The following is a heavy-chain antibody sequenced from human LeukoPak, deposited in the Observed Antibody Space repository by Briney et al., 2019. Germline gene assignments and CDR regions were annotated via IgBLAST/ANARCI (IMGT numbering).Heavy chain of an antibody. CDR2: ISPDGSSA. V-gene: IGHV3-74*03. Sequence: GGSLRLSCAASGFSFSSYWMHWVRQAPGKGLVWVARISPDGSSALSADSVRGRFTISRDNADNTLYLQLNSLRAEDTAVYYCARVITGSTYGQFDYWGQGALATVSS. J-gene: IGHJ4*02. CDR3: ARVITGSTYGQFDY. CDR1: GFSFSSYW. D-gene: IGHD5-18*01.